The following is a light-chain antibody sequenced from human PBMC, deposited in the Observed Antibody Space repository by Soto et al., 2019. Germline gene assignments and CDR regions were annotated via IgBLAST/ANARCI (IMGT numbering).Light chain of an antibody. CDR3: QQYNTYRT. J-gene: IGKJ1*01. Sequence: DIQMTQSPSTLSASVGDRVTITCRASQNIYSWLAWYQQKPGKAPKLLIYKASTLQSGVPSRFSGSESGTEFTLTISSLQPDDFATYYCQQYNTYRTFGQGTKVDIK. V-gene: IGKV1-5*03. CDR1: QNIYSW. CDR2: KAS.